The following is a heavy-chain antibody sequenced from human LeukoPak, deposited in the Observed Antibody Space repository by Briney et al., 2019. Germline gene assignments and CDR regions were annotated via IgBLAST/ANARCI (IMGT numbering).Heavy chain of an antibody. Sequence: PGGSLRLSCAASGFTFSSYAMSWVRQAPGKGLEWIGEINHSGSTNYIPSLKSRVTISVDTSKNQFSLRLSSVTAADTAVYYCARSQWLIALDYWGQGTLVTVSS. V-gene: IGHV4-34*01. CDR3: ARSQWLIALDY. CDR1: GFTFSSYA. D-gene: IGHD6-19*01. J-gene: IGHJ4*02. CDR2: INHSGST.